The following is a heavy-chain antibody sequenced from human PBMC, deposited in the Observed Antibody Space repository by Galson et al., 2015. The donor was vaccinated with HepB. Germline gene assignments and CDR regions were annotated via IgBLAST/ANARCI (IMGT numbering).Heavy chain of an antibody. CDR1: GFTFSSYS. CDR2: ISSSSSTI. V-gene: IGHV3-48*02. CDR3: ARDTAMVTGYFDY. D-gene: IGHD5-18*01. J-gene: IGHJ4*02. Sequence: LRLSCAASGFTFSSYSMNWVRQAPGKGLEWVSYISSSSSTIYYADSVKGRFTISRDDAKNSLYLQMNSLRDEDTAVYYCARDTAMVTGYFDYWGQGTLVTVSS.